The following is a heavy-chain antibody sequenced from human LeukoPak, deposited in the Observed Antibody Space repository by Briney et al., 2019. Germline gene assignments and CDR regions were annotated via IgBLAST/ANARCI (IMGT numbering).Heavy chain of an antibody. CDR1: GFTLDDYG. D-gene: IGHD6-13*01. V-gene: IGHV3-20*04. CDR3: ARVGPDSSSWYGDY. Sequence: GGSLRLSCAASGFTLDDYGMSWVRQAPGKGLEWVSGINWNGGSTGYADSVKGRFTISRDNAKNSLYLQMNSLRAEDTALYYCARVGPDSSSWYGDYWGQGTLVTVSS. J-gene: IGHJ4*02. CDR2: INWNGGST.